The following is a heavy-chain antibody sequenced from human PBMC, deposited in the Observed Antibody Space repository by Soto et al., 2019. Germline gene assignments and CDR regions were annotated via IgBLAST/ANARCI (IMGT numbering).Heavy chain of an antibody. CDR1: GCTFSSYA. J-gene: IGHJ4*02. CDR2: ISSNGGST. D-gene: IGHD5-12*01. V-gene: IGHV3-64D*06. Sequence: VGSLRLSCSASGCTFSSYAMHWVRQAPGKGLEYVSAISSNGGSTYYADSVKGRFTISRDNSKNTLYLQMSSLRAEDTAVYYCVKSRWLQLVYWGQGTLVTVSS. CDR3: VKSRWLQLVY.